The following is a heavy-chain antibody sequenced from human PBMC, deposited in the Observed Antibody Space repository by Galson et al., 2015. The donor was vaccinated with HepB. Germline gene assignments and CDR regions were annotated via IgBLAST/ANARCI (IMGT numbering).Heavy chain of an antibody. CDR3: ARDRTPLWFGELLYYFDY. CDR2: IKQDGSEK. CDR1: GFTFSSYW. D-gene: IGHD3-10*01. V-gene: IGHV3-7*03. J-gene: IGHJ4*02. Sequence: SLRLSCAASGFTFSSYWMSWVRQAPGKGLEWVANIKQDGSEKYYVDSVKGRFTTSRDNAKNSLYLQMNSLRAEDTAVYYCARDRTPLWFGELLYYFDYWGQGTLVTVSS.